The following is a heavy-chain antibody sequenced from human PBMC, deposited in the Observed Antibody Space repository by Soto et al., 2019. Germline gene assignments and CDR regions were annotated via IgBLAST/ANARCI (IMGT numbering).Heavy chain of an antibody. Sequence: ASVKVSFKASGYTFTSYYMHWVRQAPGQGLEWMGIINPSGGSTSYAQKFQGRVTMTRDTSTSTVYMELSSLRSEDTAVYYCARDQAHSIAARPGYYFDYWGQGTLVTVSS. J-gene: IGHJ4*02. CDR2: INPSGGST. CDR1: GYTFTSYY. V-gene: IGHV1-46*01. D-gene: IGHD6-6*01. CDR3: ARDQAHSIAARPGYYFDY.